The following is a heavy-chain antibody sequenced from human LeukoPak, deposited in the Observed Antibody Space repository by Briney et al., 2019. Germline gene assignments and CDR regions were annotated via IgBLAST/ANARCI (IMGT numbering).Heavy chain of an antibody. CDR2: TKEDGGEK. J-gene: IGHJ4*02. CDR1: GFSFSTYW. V-gene: IGHV3-7*01. Sequence: GGSLRLSCAASGFSFSTYWMSWVRQAPGKGLEWVANTKEDGGEKYYVDSVKGRFTISRDNAENSLYLQMNSLRAEDTAVYYCARRSVAGSLDYWGQGTLVTVSS. D-gene: IGHD6-19*01. CDR3: ARRSVAGSLDY.